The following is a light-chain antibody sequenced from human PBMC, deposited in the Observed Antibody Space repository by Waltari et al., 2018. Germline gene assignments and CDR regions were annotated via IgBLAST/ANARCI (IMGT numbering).Light chain of an antibody. Sequence: QSALTQPASVSGSPGQSITIPCTGTSRDVGAYDFVSWYQQHPGKAPKLMMYDVSNRPSGVSNRFSGSKSGNTASLTISGLQAEDEADYYCSSYTSSITVMFGGGTKVTVL. CDR1: SRDVGAYDF. CDR2: DVS. CDR3: SSYTSSITVM. V-gene: IGLV2-14*01. J-gene: IGLJ3*02.